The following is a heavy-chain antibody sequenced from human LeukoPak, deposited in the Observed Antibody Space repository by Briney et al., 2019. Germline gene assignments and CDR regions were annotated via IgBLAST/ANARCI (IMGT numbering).Heavy chain of an antibody. CDR2: IYYSGST. D-gene: IGHD4-17*01. J-gene: IGHJ5*02. Sequence: SETLSLTCTVSGGSISSYYWSWIRQPPGKGLEWIGYIYYSGSTNYNPSLKSRVTISVDTSKNQFSLKLSSVTAADTAVYYCARVLGDYGDYVWWFDPWGQGTLVTVSS. CDR1: GGSISSYY. V-gene: IGHV4-59*08. CDR3: ARVLGDYGDYVWWFDP.